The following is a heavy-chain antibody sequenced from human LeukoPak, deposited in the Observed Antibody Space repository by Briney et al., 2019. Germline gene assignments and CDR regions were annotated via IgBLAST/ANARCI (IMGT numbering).Heavy chain of an antibody. D-gene: IGHD4-11*01. CDR2: IYHSGST. V-gene: IGHV4-30-2*01. CDR3: ARAWTVTNLERFDY. J-gene: IGHJ4*02. CDR1: GGSISSGGYS. Sequence: SQTLSLTCAVSGGSISSGGYSWSWIRQPPGKGLEWIGYIYHSGSTYYNPSLKSRVTISVDRSKNQFSLKLSSVTAADTAVYYCARAWTVTNLERFDYWGQGTLVTVSS.